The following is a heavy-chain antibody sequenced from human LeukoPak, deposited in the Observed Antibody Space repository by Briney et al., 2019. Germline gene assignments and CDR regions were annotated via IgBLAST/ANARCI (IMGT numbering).Heavy chain of an antibody. CDR3: ARARPVVIYGMDV. J-gene: IGHJ6*02. CDR2: IYYSGST. V-gene: IGHV4-59*01. CDR1: GDSIRSYY. Sequence: PSETLSLTCTVSGDSIRSYYWSWIRQPPGKGLEWIGYIYYSGSTNYNPSLKSRVTISVDTSKNQFSLKLSSVTAADTAVYYCARARPVVIYGMDVWGQGTTVTVSS. D-gene: IGHD2-15*01.